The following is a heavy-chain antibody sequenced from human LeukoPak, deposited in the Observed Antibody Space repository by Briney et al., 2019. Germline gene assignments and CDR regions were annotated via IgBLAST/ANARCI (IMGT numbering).Heavy chain of an antibody. J-gene: IGHJ3*02. Sequence: PGGSLRLSCAASGFTFSTYNMNWVRQAPGKGLEWVSSISGSSYIYYADSVKGRFSISRDNAKNSLYLQMNSLRAEDTAVYYCVFLDTGWYSDGFDMWGQGTMVTVSS. CDR1: GFTFSTYN. CDR2: ISGSSYI. D-gene: IGHD6-19*01. V-gene: IGHV3-21*01. CDR3: VFLDTGWYSDGFDM.